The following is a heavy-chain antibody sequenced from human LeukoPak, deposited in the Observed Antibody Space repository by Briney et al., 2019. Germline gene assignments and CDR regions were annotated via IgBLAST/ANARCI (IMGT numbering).Heavy chain of an antibody. Sequence: GGSLRLSCAASVFTFSRYSMNWVRQAPGKGLEWVSSISSSSSYIYYADSVKGRFTISRDNAKNSLYLQMNSLRAEDTAVYYCARDRWAAGKLIVTGANWFDPWGQGTLVTVSS. D-gene: IGHD6-13*01. J-gene: IGHJ5*02. CDR3: ARDRWAAGKLIVTGANWFDP. V-gene: IGHV3-21*01. CDR2: ISSSSSYI. CDR1: VFTFSRYS.